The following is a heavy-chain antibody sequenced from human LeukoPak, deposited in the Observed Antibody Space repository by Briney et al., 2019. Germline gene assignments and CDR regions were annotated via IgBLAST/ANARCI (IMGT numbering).Heavy chain of an antibody. CDR2: IYSGGST. CDR1: GFTVSSNY. D-gene: IGHD3-3*01. J-gene: IGHJ6*02. CDR3: ARGQGFWSGYYRGYYYGMDV. Sequence: GGSLRLSCAASGFTVSSNYMSWVRQAPGKGLEWVSVIYSGGSTYYADSVKGRFTISRDNSKNTLYLQMNSLRAEDTAVYYCARGQGFWSGYYRGYYYGMDVWGQGTTVTASS. V-gene: IGHV3-53*01.